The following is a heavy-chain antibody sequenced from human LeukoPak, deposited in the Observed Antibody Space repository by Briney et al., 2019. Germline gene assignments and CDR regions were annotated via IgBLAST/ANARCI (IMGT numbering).Heavy chain of an antibody. CDR2: ISWNSGSI. CDR1: GFTFDDYA. CDR3: ARAYPKDLVVVAAAFDY. V-gene: IGHV3-9*01. D-gene: IGHD2-15*01. J-gene: IGHJ4*02. Sequence: GRSLRLSCAASGFTFDDYAMHWVRQAPGKGLEWVSGISWNSGSIGYADYVKGRFTISRDNAKNSLYLQMNSLRAEDTALYYCARAYPKDLVVVAAAFDYWGQGTLVTVSS.